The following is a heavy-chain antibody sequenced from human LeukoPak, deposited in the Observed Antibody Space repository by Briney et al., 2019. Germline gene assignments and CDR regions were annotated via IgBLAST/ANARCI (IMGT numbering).Heavy chain of an antibody. Sequence: GGSLRPSCAASGFTFSNYAMNWVRQAPGKGLEWVSSISGTGGSTYYTDSLKGRFTISRDNSRSTLYLQMNNLRAEDTAIYYCAKDPTILCAWGQGTLVTVSS. CDR2: ISGTGGST. J-gene: IGHJ5*02. CDR1: GFTFSNYA. D-gene: IGHD3-9*01. CDR3: AKDPTILCA. V-gene: IGHV3-23*01.